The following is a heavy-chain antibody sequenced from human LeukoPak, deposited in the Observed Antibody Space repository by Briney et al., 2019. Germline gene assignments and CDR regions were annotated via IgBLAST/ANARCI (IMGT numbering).Heavy chain of an antibody. Sequence: KTSETLSLTCTVSGGSVSSSSYYWSWIRQPPGKGLEWIGYIYYSGSTNYNPSLKSRVTISVDTSKNQFSLKLSSVTAADTAVYYCARDDSGRPTSSYHYYYSYGVDVWGQGTTVIVSS. V-gene: IGHV4-61*01. J-gene: IGHJ6*02. CDR2: IYYSGST. CDR3: ARDDSGRPTSSYHYYYSYGVDV. CDR1: GGSVSSSSYY. D-gene: IGHD2-2*01.